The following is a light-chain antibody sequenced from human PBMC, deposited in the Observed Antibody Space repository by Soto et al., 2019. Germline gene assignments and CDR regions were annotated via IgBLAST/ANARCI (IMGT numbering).Light chain of an antibody. CDR2: RAS. Sequence: DIQMTQSPSTLSASVVDRVTITCRASQSISTHLAWYQQKPGKAPKLLISRASSLETGVPSRFSGSGSGTEFSLTISSLQPDDSATYYCQQYSSFSLTFGQGTKVDIK. V-gene: IGKV1-5*03. J-gene: IGKJ1*01. CDR3: QQYSSFSLT. CDR1: QSISTH.